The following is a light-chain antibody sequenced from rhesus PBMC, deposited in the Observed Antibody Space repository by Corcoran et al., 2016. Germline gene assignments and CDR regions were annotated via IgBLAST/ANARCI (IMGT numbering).Light chain of an antibody. Sequence: ETVVTQSPATLSLSPGERATLSCRASQSVGSYLAWYQQKPGQAPRLLIYGASSRATGIPDRFSGSGSGTDFTLIISSLEHEDVGVYYCQQSSNLWTFGQGTKVEIK. CDR2: GAS. CDR3: QQSSNLWT. V-gene: IGKV3-24*04. CDR1: QSVGSY. J-gene: IGKJ1*01.